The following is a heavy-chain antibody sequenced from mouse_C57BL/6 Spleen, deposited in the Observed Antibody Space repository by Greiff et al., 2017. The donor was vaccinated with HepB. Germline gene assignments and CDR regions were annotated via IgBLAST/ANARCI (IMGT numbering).Heavy chain of an antibody. Sequence: VQVVESGAELVRPGTSVKVSCKASGYAFTNYLIEWVKQRPGQGLEWIGVINPGSGGTNYNEKFKGKATLTADKSSSTAYMQLSSLTSEDSAVYFCASSRYDYDDAMDYWGQGTSVTVSS. CDR2: INPGSGGT. CDR1: GYAFTNYL. D-gene: IGHD2-4*01. CDR3: ASSRYDYDDAMDY. V-gene: IGHV1-54*01. J-gene: IGHJ4*01.